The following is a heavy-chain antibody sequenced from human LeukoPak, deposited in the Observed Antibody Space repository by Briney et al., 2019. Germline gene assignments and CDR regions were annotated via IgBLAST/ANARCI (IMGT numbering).Heavy chain of an antibody. J-gene: IGHJ4*02. V-gene: IGHV3-48*02. CDR2: ISSSSSTI. CDR3: AREGLLGSGWSHFDY. CDR1: GFTFRSYS. D-gene: IGHD6-19*01. Sequence: QTGGSLRLSCAASGFTFRSYSMNWVRQAPGKGLEWVSYISSSSSTIYYADSVKGRFTISRDNAKNSLYLQMNSLRDEDTAVYYCAREGLLGSGWSHFDYWGQGTLVTVSS.